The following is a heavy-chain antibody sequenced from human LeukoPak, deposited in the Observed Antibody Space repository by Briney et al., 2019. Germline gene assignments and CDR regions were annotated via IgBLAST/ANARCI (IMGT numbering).Heavy chain of an antibody. V-gene: IGHV3-30*02. Sequence: GGSLRLSCAASGFTFDDYAMHWVRQAPGKGLDWVAFVRHDGSQKNYADSVKGRFTLSRDNFKNTLYLQMNSLRVEDTAVFYCAKGGARLHSYYLDYWGQGTLVTVSS. J-gene: IGHJ4*02. CDR3: AKGGARLHSYYLDY. D-gene: IGHD1-26*01. CDR1: GFTFDDYA. CDR2: VRHDGSQK.